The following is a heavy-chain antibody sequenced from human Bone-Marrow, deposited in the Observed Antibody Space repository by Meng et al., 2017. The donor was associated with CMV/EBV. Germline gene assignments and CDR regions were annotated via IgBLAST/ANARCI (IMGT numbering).Heavy chain of an antibody. CDR1: VGTFISYA. Sequence: SVKVSCKATVGTFISYAISWVQQAPGQGLEWMGGIIPIFATANYAQKFQGSVTFTTDESTSTAYMELNSLRSEDTAVYYCARGYCSSTSCTSYYQYYGMDVWGQGTTVTVSS. J-gene: IGHJ6*02. V-gene: IGHV1-69*05. CDR3: ARGYCSSTSCTSYYQYYGMDV. CDR2: IIPIFATA. D-gene: IGHD2-2*01.